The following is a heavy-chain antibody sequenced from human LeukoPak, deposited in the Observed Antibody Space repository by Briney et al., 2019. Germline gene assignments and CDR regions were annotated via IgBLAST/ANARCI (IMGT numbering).Heavy chain of an antibody. Sequence: PGGSLRLSCAASGFTFSSYAMSWVRQAPGKGLEWVSAISGSGGSTYYADSVKGRFIISRDNSKNTLYLQMNSLRAEDTAVYYCAKAAPGFLEWYYYYYYMDVWGKGTTVTVSS. CDR3: AKAAPGFLEWYYYYYYMDV. D-gene: IGHD3-3*01. V-gene: IGHV3-23*01. CDR2: ISGSGGST. CDR1: GFTFSSYA. J-gene: IGHJ6*03.